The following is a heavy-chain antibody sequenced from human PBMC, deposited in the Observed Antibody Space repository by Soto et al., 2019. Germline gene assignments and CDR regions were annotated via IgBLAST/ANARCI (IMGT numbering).Heavy chain of an antibody. V-gene: IGHV4-34*01. CDR3: ARDRVQRQLVGPFSFFDF. Sequence: SETLSLTCAVYGGSFSGYYWSWIRQPPGKGLEWIGEINHSGSTNYNPSLKSRVTISVDTSKNQFSLKLSSVTAADTAVYYCARDRVQRQLVGPFSFFDFWGQGTLVTVSS. CDR1: GGSFSGYY. J-gene: IGHJ4*02. CDR2: INHSGST. D-gene: IGHD6-13*01.